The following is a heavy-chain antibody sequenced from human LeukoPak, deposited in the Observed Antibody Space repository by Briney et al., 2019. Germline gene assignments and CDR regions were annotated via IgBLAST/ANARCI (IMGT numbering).Heavy chain of an antibody. J-gene: IGHJ4*02. CDR3: ARHGTYYDILTGYYESYYFDY. Sequence: SETLSLTCTVSGGAISRYYWSWIRQPPGKGLEWIGYIYYSGSTNYNPSLKSRVTISVDTSKNQFSLKLSSVTAADTAVYYCARHGTYYDILTGYYESYYFDYWGQGTLVTVSS. V-gene: IGHV4-59*08. CDR2: IYYSGST. D-gene: IGHD3-9*01. CDR1: GGAISRYY.